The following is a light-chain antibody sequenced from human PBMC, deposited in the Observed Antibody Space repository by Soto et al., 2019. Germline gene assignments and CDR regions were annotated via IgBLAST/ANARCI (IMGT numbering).Light chain of an antibody. CDR2: DAS. Sequence: EIVMTQSPATLSVSPGERATLSCRASHSVTSDYLAWYQQKPGQAPRLLIYDASNRATGISARFRGSGSGTEFTLTIDSLQSEDFAVYYCQQYNDWPPAFGGGTTVDIK. CDR1: HSVTSDY. J-gene: IGKJ4*01. V-gene: IGKV3D-15*01. CDR3: QQYNDWPPA.